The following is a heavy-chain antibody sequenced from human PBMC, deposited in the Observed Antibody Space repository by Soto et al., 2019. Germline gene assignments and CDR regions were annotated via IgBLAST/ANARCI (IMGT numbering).Heavy chain of an antibody. CDR3: ARSQGYSGYFYYYYYYGMDV. CDR1: GGTFSSYA. J-gene: IGHJ6*02. V-gene: IGHV1-69*01. D-gene: IGHD5-12*01. Sequence: QVQLVQSGAEVKKPGSSVKVSCKASGGTFSSYAISWVRQAPGQGLEWMGGIIPIFGTANYAQKFQGRVTITADESTSTAYMELSSLRSEDTAVYYCARSQGYSGYFYYYYYYGMDVWGQGTTVTVSS. CDR2: IIPIFGTA.